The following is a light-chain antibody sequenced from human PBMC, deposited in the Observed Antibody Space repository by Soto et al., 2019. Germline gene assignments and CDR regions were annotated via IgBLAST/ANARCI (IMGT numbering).Light chain of an antibody. J-gene: IGLJ2*01. CDR3: SSYTSSSTPHVV. CDR1: SSDVGGYNY. V-gene: IGLV2-14*01. Sequence: QSALTQPASVSGSPGQSITISCTGTSSDVGGYNYVSWYQKHPGKAPKLMIYDVSNRPSGVSNRFSGSKSGNTASLTISGLQAEDEADYYCSSYTSSSTPHVVFGGGTKLTVI. CDR2: DVS.